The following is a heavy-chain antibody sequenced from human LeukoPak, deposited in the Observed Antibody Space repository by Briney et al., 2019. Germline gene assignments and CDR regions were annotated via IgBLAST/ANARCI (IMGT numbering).Heavy chain of an antibody. CDR1: GFTFGDYA. D-gene: IGHD3-16*02. J-gene: IGHJ2*01. Sequence: GGSLRLSCTASGFTFGDYAMSWVRQAPGKGLEWVSAIGGSGGTTYYADSVKGRFTISRDNSKNTLYLQMNSLRAEDTAVYYCAKDTASYRWYFDLWGRGTLVTVSS. CDR3: AKDTASYRWYFDL. CDR2: IGGSGGTT. V-gene: IGHV3-23*01.